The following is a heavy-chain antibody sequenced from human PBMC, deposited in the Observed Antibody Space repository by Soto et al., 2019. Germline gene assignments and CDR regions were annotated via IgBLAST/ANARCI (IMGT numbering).Heavy chain of an antibody. CDR2: IYDTGTT. J-gene: IGHJ4*02. V-gene: IGHV4-4*07. CDR3: ARLGTNGQTLDY. CDR1: GGSISDYF. Sequence: QVQLQESGPGLVKPSETLSLTCTVSGGSISDYFWTWIRQPAGKGLEWIGGIYDTGTTNYNPSLKSRVTMSVDMAKNHFSLQLTSVTSADTAVYYCARLGTNGQTLDYWGRGTLVTVSS. D-gene: IGHD7-27*01.